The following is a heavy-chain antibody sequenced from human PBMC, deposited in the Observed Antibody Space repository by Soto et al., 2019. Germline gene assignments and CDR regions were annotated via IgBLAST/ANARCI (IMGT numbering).Heavy chain of an antibody. CDR3: ARDLLGGPFYYSYYMDV. D-gene: IGHD1-26*01. CDR1: GDSVSSNSAA. V-gene: IGHV6-1*01. J-gene: IGHJ6*03. CDR2: TYYRSKWYN. Sequence: SQTLSLTCAISGDSVSSNSAAWNWIRQSPSRGLEWLGRTYYRSKWYNDYAVSVKSRSTINPDTSKNQFSLQLNSVTPEDTAVYYCARDLLGGPFYYSYYMDVWGKGTTVTVSS.